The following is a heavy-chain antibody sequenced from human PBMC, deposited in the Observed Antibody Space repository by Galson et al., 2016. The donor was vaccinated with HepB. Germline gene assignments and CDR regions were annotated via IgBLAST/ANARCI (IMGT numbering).Heavy chain of an antibody. CDR1: GGTFSGFS. V-gene: IGHV1-69*01. CDR2: IILSFGTA. CDR3: ASPRGTSWDYFDY. J-gene: IGHJ4*02. D-gene: IGHD2-2*01. Sequence: KVSCKASGGTFSGFSIAWVRQAPGEGPEWVGGIILSFGTANYAPKLRGRVTITADEATNTAFLELSGLGSEDTAVYYCASPRGTSWDYFDYWGQGTLVTVS.